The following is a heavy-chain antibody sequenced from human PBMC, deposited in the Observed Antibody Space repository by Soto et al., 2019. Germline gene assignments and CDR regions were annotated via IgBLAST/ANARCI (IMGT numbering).Heavy chain of an antibody. D-gene: IGHD1-26*01. CDR3: AREGGSYVPGNYFDY. J-gene: IGHJ4*02. Sequence: QVQLVQSGAEVKKPGSSVKVSCKASGGTFSSYAIRWVRQAPGPGLEWMGGIIPIFGTANYAQKFQGRVTITEDESTSTAYVELSRLISEDTAVYYCAREGGSYVPGNYFDYWGQGTLVTVSS. CDR2: IIPIFGTA. V-gene: IGHV1-69*01. CDR1: GGTFSSYA.